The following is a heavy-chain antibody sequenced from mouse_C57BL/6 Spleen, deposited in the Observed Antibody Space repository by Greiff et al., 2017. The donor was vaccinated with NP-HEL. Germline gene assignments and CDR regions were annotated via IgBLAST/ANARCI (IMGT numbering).Heavy chain of an antibody. CDR2: INPNNGGT. CDR3: ARRADSSGYKFAY. D-gene: IGHD3-2*02. J-gene: IGHJ3*01. V-gene: IGHV1-18*01. CDR1: GYTFTDYN. Sequence: EVQLQQSGPELVKPGASVKIPCKASGYTFTDYNMDWVKQSHGKSLEWIGDINPNNGGTIYNQKFKGKATLTVDKSSSTAYMELRSLTSEDTAVYYCARRADSSGYKFAYWGQGTLVTVSA.